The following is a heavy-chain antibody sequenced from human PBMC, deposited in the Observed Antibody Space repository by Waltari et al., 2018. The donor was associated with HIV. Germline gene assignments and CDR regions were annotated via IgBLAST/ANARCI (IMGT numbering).Heavy chain of an antibody. CDR3: ARETCFMARGVSPYYVFNGIDV. Sequence: QVQLEESGPGLVKPSQTLSLTCPLPGGFIYDRNFWWSWLRQPAGRVPEWIGSAYGPGATNYNPALRARVSLSLDTAKRQISRRLTSVTAADTAVYYCARETCFMARGVSPYYVFNGIDVWGRGTTVTVSS. J-gene: IGHJ6*02. D-gene: IGHD3-10*01. CDR1: GGFIYDRNFW. CDR2: AYGPGAT. V-gene: IGHV4-61*02.